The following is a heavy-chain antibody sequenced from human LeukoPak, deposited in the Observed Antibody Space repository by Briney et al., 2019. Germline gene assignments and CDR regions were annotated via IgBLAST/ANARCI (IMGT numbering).Heavy chain of an antibody. J-gene: IGHJ4*02. CDR2: ISYDGSNK. CDR3: ARDLKGYCSGGSCYDFDY. D-gene: IGHD2-15*01. Sequence: GRSLRLSCAASGFTFSSYAMHWVRQAPGKGLEWVAVISYDGSNKYYADSVKGRFTISRDNSKNTLYLQMNSLRAEDTAVYYCARDLKGYCSGGSCYDFDYWGQGTLVTVSS. CDR1: GFTFSSYA. V-gene: IGHV3-30-3*01.